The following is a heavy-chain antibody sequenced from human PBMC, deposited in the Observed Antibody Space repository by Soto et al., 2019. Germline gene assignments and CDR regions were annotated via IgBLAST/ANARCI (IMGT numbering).Heavy chain of an antibody. CDR3: STTVITAPLFEY. J-gene: IGHJ4*02. Sequence: GGSLRLSCAGSGFTFSGHYMDWVRQAPGKGLEWLGRIRNKPNGHTTEYAASVKGRFTTSRDDSKNSVYLQMNSLKSEDTAEYYCSTTVITAPLFEYWGQGTLVTVSS. CDR1: GFTFSGHY. D-gene: IGHD3-16*01. V-gene: IGHV3-72*01. CDR2: IRNKPNGHTT.